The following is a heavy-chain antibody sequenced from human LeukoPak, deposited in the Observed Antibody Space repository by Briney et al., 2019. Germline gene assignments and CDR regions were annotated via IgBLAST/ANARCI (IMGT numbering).Heavy chain of an antibody. V-gene: IGHV4-4*02. CDR1: GGSISSSNW. J-gene: IGHJ3*02. D-gene: IGHD6-13*01. CDR3: ARVRGGPDSSSKGPDAFDI. CDR2: IYHSGST. Sequence: SETLSLTCAVSGGSISSSNWWSWVRQPPGKGLEWIGEIYHSGSTNYNPSLKSRVTISVDKSKNQFSLKLSSVTAADTAVYYCARVRGGPDSSSKGPDAFDIWGQGTMVTVSS.